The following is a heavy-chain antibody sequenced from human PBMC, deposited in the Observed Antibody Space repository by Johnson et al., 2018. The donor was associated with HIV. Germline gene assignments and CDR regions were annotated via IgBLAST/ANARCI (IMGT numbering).Heavy chain of an antibody. D-gene: IGHD1-26*01. CDR1: GFTFSSYW. CDR2: IKPDGSEN. CDR3: ARVKWELLGDDAFDI. V-gene: IGHV3-7*01. Sequence: VQLVESGGGLVQPGGSLRLSCAASGFTFSSYWMSWVRQAPGKGLEWVANIKPDGSENYYVDSVKGRFTNSSDNAKNPLYLQMNSLRAEDTAVYYCARVKWELLGDDAFDIWGQGTMVTVSS. J-gene: IGHJ3*02.